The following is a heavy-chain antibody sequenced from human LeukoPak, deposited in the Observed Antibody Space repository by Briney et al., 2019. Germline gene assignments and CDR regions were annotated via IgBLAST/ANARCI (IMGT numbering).Heavy chain of an antibody. CDR1: GGSISSGSYY. V-gene: IGHV4-61*01. CDR2: IYYSGST. Sequence: SETLSLTCTVSGGSISSGSYYWSWIRQPQGKGLEWIGYIYYSGSTNYNPSLKSRVTISVDTSKNQFSLKLSSVTAADTAVYHCARDRERWLPLTPEGLWGRGTLVTVSS. J-gene: IGHJ2*01. D-gene: IGHD5-24*01. CDR3: ARDRERWLPLTPEGL.